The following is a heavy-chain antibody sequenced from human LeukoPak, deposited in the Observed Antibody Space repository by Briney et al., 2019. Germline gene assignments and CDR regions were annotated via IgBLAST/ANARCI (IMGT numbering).Heavy chain of an antibody. CDR3: AKDILDDSSLEIDY. CDR2: ISWNSGSI. J-gene: IGHJ4*02. D-gene: IGHD3-22*01. V-gene: IGHV3-9*01. CDR1: GFTFDDYA. Sequence: GRSLRLSCAASGFTFDDYAMHWDRQAPGKGLEWVSGISWNSGSIGYADSVKGRFTISRDNAKNSLYLQMNSLRAEDTALYYCAKDILDDSSLEIDYWGQGTLVTVSS.